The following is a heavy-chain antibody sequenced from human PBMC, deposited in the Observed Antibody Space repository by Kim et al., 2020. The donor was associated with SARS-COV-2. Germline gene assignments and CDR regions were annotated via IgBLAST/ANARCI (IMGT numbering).Heavy chain of an antibody. Sequence: QKFQGRVTMTRDTSISTAYMELSRLRSDDTAVYYCASLGLAARDVPNIDYWGQGTLVTVSS. J-gene: IGHJ4*02. V-gene: IGHV1-2*02. D-gene: IGHD6-6*01. CDR3: ASLGLAARDVPNIDY.